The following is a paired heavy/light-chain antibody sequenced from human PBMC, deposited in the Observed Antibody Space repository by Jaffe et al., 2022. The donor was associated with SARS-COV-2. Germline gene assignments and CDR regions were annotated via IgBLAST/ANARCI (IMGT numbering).Heavy chain of an antibody. J-gene: IGHJ6*02. V-gene: IGHV3-15*01. CDR2: IKRKTDVGTT. Sequence: EVQLVESGGGLVEPGGSLRLSCAASGFTFSNTWMSWVRQAPGKGLEWVGHIKRKTDVGTTDYAAPVKGRFTISRDDSKNTLYLQMSSLKTEDTAVYYCTTDHDGGMDAWGQGTTVTVSS. CDR3: TTDHDGGMDA. D-gene: IGHD3-16*01. CDR1: GFTFSNTW.
Light chain of an antibody. CDR2: KVS. CDR3: MQGTHWYT. V-gene: IGKV2-30*01. J-gene: IGKJ2*01. CDR1: QSLVYSDGNTY. Sequence: DVVMTQSPLFLPVTLGQPASISCRSSQSLVYSDGNTYLNWFQQRPGQSPRRLIYKVSNRDSGVPDRFSGSGSGTDFTLKISRVEAEDVGIYYCMQGTHWYTFGQGTKLEIK.